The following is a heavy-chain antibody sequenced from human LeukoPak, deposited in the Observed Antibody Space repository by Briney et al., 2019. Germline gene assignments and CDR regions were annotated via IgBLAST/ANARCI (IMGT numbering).Heavy chain of an antibody. CDR3: ARDDCSGGSCYRT. Sequence: GASVKVSCKASGYTFTGYYMHWVRQAPGQGLEWMGRINPNSGGTNYAQKFQGRVTMTRDTSISTAYMELSRLRSDDTAVYYCARDDCSGGSCYRTWGQGTLVTVSS. CDR1: GYTFTGYY. V-gene: IGHV1-2*06. CDR2: INPNSGGT. J-gene: IGHJ4*02. D-gene: IGHD2-15*01.